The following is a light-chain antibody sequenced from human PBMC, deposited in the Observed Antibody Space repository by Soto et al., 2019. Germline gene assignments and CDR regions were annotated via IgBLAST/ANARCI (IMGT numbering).Light chain of an antibody. CDR2: EVS. V-gene: IGLV2-23*02. CDR1: SSDVGSYNL. Sequence: QRARTRAASGSGAAGGGSSITCTGTSSDVGSYNLVSWYQQHPGKAPELMIYEVSERPSGVSNRFSGSKSGNTASLTISGLQAEDEADYYCCSYAGSSPYVFGTGTKVTVL. J-gene: IGLJ1*01. CDR3: CSYAGSSPYV.